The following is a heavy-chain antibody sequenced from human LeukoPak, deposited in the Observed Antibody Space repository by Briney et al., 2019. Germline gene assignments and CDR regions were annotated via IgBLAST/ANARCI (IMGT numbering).Heavy chain of an antibody. Sequence: ASVKVSCKASGYTFTSYYMHWVRQAPGPGLEWMGIINISGGSTSYAQKFQGRVTMPRDTSTSTVYMKLSSLRSEDTAVYYCARDRDCSGGSCYSRYYFDYWGQGTLVTVSS. J-gene: IGHJ4*02. CDR3: ARDRDCSGGSCYSRYYFDY. D-gene: IGHD2-15*01. CDR1: GYTFTSYY. V-gene: IGHV1-46*01. CDR2: INISGGST.